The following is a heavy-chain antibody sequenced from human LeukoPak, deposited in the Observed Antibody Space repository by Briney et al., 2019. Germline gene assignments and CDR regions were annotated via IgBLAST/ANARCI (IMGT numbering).Heavy chain of an antibody. CDR1: GGSISSYY. J-gene: IGHJ5*02. D-gene: IGHD3-10*01. CDR3: ARHGPEYYYGSGTDNWFDP. CDR2: IYYSGST. V-gene: IGHV4-59*08. Sequence: SETLSLTCTVSGGSISSYYWSWIRQPPGKGLEWIGYIYYSGSTNYNPSLKSRVTISVDTSKNQFSLKLSSVTAADTAVYYCARHGPEYYYGSGTDNWFDPWGQGTLVTVSS.